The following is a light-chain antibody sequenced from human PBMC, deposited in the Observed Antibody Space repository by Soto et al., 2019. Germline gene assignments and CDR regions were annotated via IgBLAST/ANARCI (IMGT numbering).Light chain of an antibody. J-gene: IGLJ2*01. CDR1: SSNIGNNA. CDR2: SDD. CDR3: AAWDDSLNGPV. V-gene: IGLV1-36*01. Sequence: QSVLTQPPSVSEAPRQRVTISCSGSSSNIGNNAVNWYQQLPGKAPKLLIYSDDLLPSGVSDRFSGSKSGTSASLAISGLQSEYESDYYCAAWDDSLNGPVFGGGTKLTVL.